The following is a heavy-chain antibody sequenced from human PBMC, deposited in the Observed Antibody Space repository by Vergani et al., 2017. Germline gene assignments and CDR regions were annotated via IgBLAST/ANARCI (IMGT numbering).Heavy chain of an antibody. J-gene: IGHJ6*02. Sequence: QVQLQQWGAGLLKPSETLSLTCAVYGGSFSGYYWSWIRQPPGKGLEWIGEIHHSGSTNYNPSLKSRVTISVDTSKNQFSLKLSSVTAADTAVYYCAREHYYYYGMDVWGQGTTVTVSS. CDR1: GGSFSGYY. CDR3: AREHYYYYGMDV. CDR2: IHHSGST. V-gene: IGHV4-34*01.